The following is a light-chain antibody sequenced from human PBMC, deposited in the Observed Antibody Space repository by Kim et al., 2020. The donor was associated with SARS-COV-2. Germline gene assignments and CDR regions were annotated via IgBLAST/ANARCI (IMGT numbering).Light chain of an antibody. J-gene: IGKJ2*01. Sequence: AIRMTQSPSSFSASTGDRVTSTCRASQGISSYLAWYQQNPGKAPKLLIYAASTLQSGVPSRFSGSGSGTDFTLTISCLQSEDFANDCCQQYYSFPSSFGGGTKLEI. V-gene: IGKV1-8*01. CDR3: QQYYSFPSS. CDR1: QGISSY. CDR2: AAS.